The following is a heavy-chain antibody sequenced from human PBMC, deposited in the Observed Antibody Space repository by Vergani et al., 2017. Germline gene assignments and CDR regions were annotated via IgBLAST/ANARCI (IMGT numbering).Heavy chain of an antibody. CDR1: CGPLSSSCYY. D-gene: IGHD6-6*01. J-gene: IGHJ5*02. V-gene: IGHV4-39*01. CDR3: ALAARDWFDP. Sequence: LQLQESGPGLVKPSETLSLILTVSCGPLSSSCYYRGWSRQPPGKGLEWIGRIYYSGSTHYNPSLKSRLPIPVDTSKNQFSLKLSSVTAADTAVYYCALAARDWFDPWGQGTLVTVSS. CDR2: IYYSGST.